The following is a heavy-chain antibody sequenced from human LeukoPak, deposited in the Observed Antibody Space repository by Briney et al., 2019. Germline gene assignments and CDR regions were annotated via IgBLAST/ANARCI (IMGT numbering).Heavy chain of an antibody. CDR1: GYTFTGYY. Sequence: ASVKVSCKASGYTFTGYYMHWVRQAPGQGLEWMGRINTNTGNPTYAQGFTGRFVFSLDTSVSTAYLQISSLKAEDTAVYYCARDWYGVWGSYRYPDYWGQGTLVTVSS. D-gene: IGHD3-16*02. CDR3: ARDWYGVWGSYRYPDY. V-gene: IGHV7-4-1*02. J-gene: IGHJ4*02. CDR2: INTNTGNP.